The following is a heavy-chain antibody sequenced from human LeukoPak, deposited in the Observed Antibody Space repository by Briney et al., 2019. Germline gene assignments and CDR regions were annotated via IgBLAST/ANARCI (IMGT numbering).Heavy chain of an antibody. J-gene: IGHJ4*02. Sequence: PGRSLRLSCAASGFTFSSYAMHWVRQAPGKGLEWVAVISYDGSNKYYADSVKGRFTISRDNSKNTLYLQMNSLRAEDTAVYYCARDEYSSGWYSRFFDYWGQGTLVTVSS. CDR1: GFTFSSYA. V-gene: IGHV3-30-3*01. CDR2: ISYDGSNK. CDR3: ARDEYSSGWYSRFFDY. D-gene: IGHD6-19*01.